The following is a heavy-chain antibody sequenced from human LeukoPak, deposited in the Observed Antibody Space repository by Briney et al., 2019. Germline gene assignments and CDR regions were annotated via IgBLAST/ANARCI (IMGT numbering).Heavy chain of an antibody. CDR2: INHIGST. CDR1: GGSFSGYN. Sequence: SETLSLTCAVYGGSFSGYNWSWIRQPPGKGLEWIGEINHIGSTNYNPSLKSRVTISVDTSKNQFSLKLTSVTVADTAVYYCARAPSFYDILTAYRSYFDYWGQGTLVTVSS. CDR3: ARAPSFYDILTAYRSYFDY. D-gene: IGHD3-9*01. J-gene: IGHJ4*02. V-gene: IGHV4-34*01.